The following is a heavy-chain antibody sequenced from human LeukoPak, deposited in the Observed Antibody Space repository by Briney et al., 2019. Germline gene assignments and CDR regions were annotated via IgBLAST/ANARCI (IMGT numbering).Heavy chain of an antibody. Sequence: PSETLSLTCTVSGGSISSSSYYWGWIRQPPGKGLEWIGSIYYSGSTCYNPSLKSRVTISVDTSKNQFSLKLSSVTAADTAVYYCARRVDYGDYEDFFGHWFDPWGQGTLVTVSS. J-gene: IGHJ5*02. CDR2: IYYSGST. CDR3: ARRVDYGDYEDFFGHWFDP. D-gene: IGHD4-17*01. CDR1: GGSISSSSYY. V-gene: IGHV4-39*07.